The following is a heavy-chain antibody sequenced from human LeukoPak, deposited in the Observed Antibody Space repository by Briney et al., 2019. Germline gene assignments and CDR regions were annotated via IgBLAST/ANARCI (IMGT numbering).Heavy chain of an antibody. CDR3: AKVQTTVVSPPYS. J-gene: IGHJ4*02. Sequence: GGSLRLSCAASGFTFSSYAMSWVRQAPGQGLEWVSTISATGGSTFYADSVKGRFTISRDNSKDTLYLQINSLRAEDTAVYFCAKVQTTVVSPPYSWGQGTLVTVSS. D-gene: IGHD4-23*01. CDR1: GFTFSSYA. V-gene: IGHV3-23*01. CDR2: ISATGGST.